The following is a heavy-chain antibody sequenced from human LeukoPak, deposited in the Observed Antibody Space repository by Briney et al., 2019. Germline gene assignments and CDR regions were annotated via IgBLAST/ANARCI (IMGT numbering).Heavy chain of an antibody. CDR2: IKQDGSEK. J-gene: IGHJ3*02. CDR1: GFTFSNFW. Sequence: GGSLRLSCAASGFTFSNFWMSWVRQAPGKGLEWVANIKQDGSEKHYVDSVKGRFTISRDNAKNSLYLQMNSLRAEDTAVYYCARDAFSRISVFGVVSDAFDIWGQGTMVTVSS. V-gene: IGHV3-7*01. D-gene: IGHD3-3*01. CDR3: ARDAFSRISVFGVVSDAFDI.